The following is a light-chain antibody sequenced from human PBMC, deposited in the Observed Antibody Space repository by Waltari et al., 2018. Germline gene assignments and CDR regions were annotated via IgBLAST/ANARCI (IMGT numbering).Light chain of an antibody. CDR1: SSDVGSYIH. J-gene: IGLJ3*02. CDR2: NVS. CDR3: SSYTTSGTWV. Sequence: QSALTQPASVSGSPGQSITIPCTGTSSDVGSYIHVSWYQQRPGKAPKPIIHNVSNRPSGVSNRFSGSKSANTASLTISGLQAEDEADYYCSSYTTSGTWVFGGGTKVTVL. V-gene: IGLV2-14*03.